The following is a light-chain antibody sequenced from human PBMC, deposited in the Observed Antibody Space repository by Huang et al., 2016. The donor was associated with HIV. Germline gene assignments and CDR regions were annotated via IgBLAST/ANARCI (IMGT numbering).Light chain of an antibody. J-gene: IGKJ1*01. CDR2: DAS. V-gene: IGKV3-15*01. Sequence: VVLTQSPAALSVSPGERVTLSCRASQSVTGNLAWYLQKPGQAPRVLIYDASTRAAGTPARFSGSGSGTEFTLTISSLQSDDVGVYYCQQYTNPPPWTFGQGTRVEI. CDR1: QSVTGN. CDR3: QQYTNPPPWT.